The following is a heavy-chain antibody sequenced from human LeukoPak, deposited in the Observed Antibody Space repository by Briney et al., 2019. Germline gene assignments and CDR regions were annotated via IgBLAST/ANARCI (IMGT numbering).Heavy chain of an antibody. CDR3: ARGRGYCSGGSCYHSAQFFDY. CDR2: INHSGST. CDR1: GGSFSGYC. V-gene: IGHV4-34*01. J-gene: IGHJ4*02. D-gene: IGHD2-15*01. Sequence: SETLSLTCAVYGGSFSGYCWSWIRQPPGKGLEWIGEINHSGSTNYNPSLKSRVTISVDTSKNQFSLKLSSVTAADTAVYYCARGRGYCSGGSCYHSAQFFDYWGQGTLVTVSS.